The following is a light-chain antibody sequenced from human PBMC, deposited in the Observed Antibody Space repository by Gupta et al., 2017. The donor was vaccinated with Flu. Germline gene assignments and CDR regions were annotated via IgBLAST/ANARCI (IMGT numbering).Light chain of an antibody. Sequence: EIVMTQSPATLSVSPGESTTLSCRASQGISSNLAWYQQKPGQAPRLLIYGASTRATGIPDRFSGGGSETDFTLTISSRQSEDFAVYYCQQYNRWPPWTFGQGTKVEIK. CDR2: GAS. V-gene: IGKV3-15*01. CDR3: QQYNRWPPWT. CDR1: QGISSN. J-gene: IGKJ1*01.